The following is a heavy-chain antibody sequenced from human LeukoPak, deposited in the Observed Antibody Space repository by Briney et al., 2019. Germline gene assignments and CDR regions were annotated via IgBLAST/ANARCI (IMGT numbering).Heavy chain of an antibody. CDR3: ARTKSITIFGVVITPQDVFDI. D-gene: IGHD3-3*01. CDR2: ISYDGSNK. Sequence: GGSLRLSCAASGFTFSTYAMRWVRQAPGKGLEWVAVISYDGSNKYYADSVKGRFTISRDSSKNTLYLQMNSLRAEDTAVYYCARTKSITIFGVVITPQDVFDIWGQGTMVTVSS. J-gene: IGHJ3*02. CDR1: GFTFSTYA. V-gene: IGHV3-30-3*01.